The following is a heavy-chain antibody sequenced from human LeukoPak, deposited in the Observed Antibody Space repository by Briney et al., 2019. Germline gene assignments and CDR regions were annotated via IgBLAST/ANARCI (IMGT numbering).Heavy chain of an antibody. V-gene: IGHV4-34*01. D-gene: IGHD3-10*01. CDR1: GGSFSGYY. J-gene: IGHJ4*02. Sequence: PSETLSLTCAVYGGSFSGYYWSWIRQPPGKGLEWIGEINHSGSTNYNPSLKSRVTISVDTSKNQFSLKLSSVTAANTAVYYCARGGESDSNRGQGTLVTVSS. CDR2: INHSGST. CDR3: ARGGESDSN.